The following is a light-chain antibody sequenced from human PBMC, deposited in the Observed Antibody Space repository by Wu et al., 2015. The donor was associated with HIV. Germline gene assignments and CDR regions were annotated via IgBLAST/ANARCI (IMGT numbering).Light chain of an antibody. CDR3: QQYGSSPLT. CDR2: GAS. Sequence: EIVMTQSPATLSVSPGERITLSCRASQSVSNNYLAWYQQKPGQAPRLLIYGASSRATGIPDRFSGSGSGTDFTLTISRLEPEEFAVYYCQQYGSSPLTFGGGTKVEIK. CDR1: QSVSNNY. J-gene: IGKJ4*01. V-gene: IGKV3-20*01.